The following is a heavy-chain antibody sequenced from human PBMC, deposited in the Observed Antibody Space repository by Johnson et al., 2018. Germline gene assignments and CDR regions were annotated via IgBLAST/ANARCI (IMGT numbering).Heavy chain of an antibody. CDR3: ARSLRYLDLGDY. V-gene: IGHV5-51*03. D-gene: IGHD3-9*01. CDR2: IYPGDSDT. CDR1: GYKFSNYW. Sequence: VQLQESGAEVKKPGESLKISCKGSGYKFSNYWIGWVRQMPGKGLEYMGIIYPGDSDTRYSPSFEGQVTISVDKSISTAYLQWSSLKTSDTAMYYCARSLRYLDLGDYWGQGTLVTVSS. J-gene: IGHJ4*02.